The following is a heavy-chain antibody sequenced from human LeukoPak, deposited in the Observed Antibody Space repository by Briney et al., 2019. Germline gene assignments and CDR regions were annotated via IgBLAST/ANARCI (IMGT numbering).Heavy chain of an antibody. CDR2: IYYSGST. J-gene: IGHJ4*02. D-gene: IGHD3-3*01. CDR1: GGSISSSSYY. V-gene: IGHV4-39*07. CDR3: ARAQLRYFDY. Sequence: SETLSLTCTVSGGSISSSSYYWGWIRQPPGKGLEWIGSIYYSGSTYYNPSLKSRVTISVDTSKNQFSLKLSSVTAADTAVYYCARAQLRYFDYWGQGTLVTVSS.